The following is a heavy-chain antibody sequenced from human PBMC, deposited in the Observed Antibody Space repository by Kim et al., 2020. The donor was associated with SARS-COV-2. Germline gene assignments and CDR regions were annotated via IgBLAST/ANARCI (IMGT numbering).Heavy chain of an antibody. CDR3: AKDPGVDTATKVAFYYFDY. D-gene: IGHD5-18*01. Sequence: WGSLRLSCAASGFTFSSYGMHWVRQAPGKGLEWVAVISYDGSNKYYADPVKGRFTISRDNSKNTLYLQMNSLRAEDTAVYYCAKDPGVDTATKVAFYYFDYWGQGTLVTVSS. CDR1: GFTFSSYG. J-gene: IGHJ4*02. CDR2: ISYDGSNK. V-gene: IGHV3-30*18.